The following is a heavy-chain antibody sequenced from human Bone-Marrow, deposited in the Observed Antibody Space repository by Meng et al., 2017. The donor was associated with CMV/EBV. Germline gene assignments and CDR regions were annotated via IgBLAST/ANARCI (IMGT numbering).Heavy chain of an antibody. CDR2: IRYDGSNK. Sequence: GESLKISCAASGFTFSSYGMHWVRQAPGKGLEWVAFIRYDGSNKYYADSVKGRFTISRDNSKNTLYLQMGSLRAEDMAVYYCARVVIPSTTTVSGGMDVWGQGTTVTVSS. J-gene: IGHJ6*02. V-gene: IGHV3-30*02. CDR1: GFTFSSYG. D-gene: IGHD2-2*01. CDR3: ARVVIPSTTTVSGGMDV.